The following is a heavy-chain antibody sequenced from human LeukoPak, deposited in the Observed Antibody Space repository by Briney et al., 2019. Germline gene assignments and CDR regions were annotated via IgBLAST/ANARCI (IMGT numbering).Heavy chain of an antibody. CDR2: IWYGGSNK. CDR3: AKAATIFGVGGLDY. Sequence: GESLRLSCAASGFTFSSYSMHWVRQAPGKGLEWVAVIWYGGSNKYYADSVKGRFTISRDNSKNTLYLQMNSLRAEDTAVYYCAKAATIFGVGGLDYWGQGTLVTVSS. J-gene: IGHJ4*02. V-gene: IGHV3-30*02. D-gene: IGHD3-3*01. CDR1: GFTFSSYS.